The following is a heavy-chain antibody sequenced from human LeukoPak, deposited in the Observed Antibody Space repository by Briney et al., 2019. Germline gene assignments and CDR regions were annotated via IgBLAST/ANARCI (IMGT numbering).Heavy chain of an antibody. V-gene: IGHV3-23*01. J-gene: IGHJ4*02. D-gene: IGHD2/OR15-2a*01. Sequence: GGSLRLSCAASGFTFSSYAMSWVRQAPGKGLEWVSAISGSGGSTYYADSVKGRFTISRDTSKNTLYLQMNSLRAEDTAVYYWAKEIVPGTSRSFDYWGQGTLVTVSS. CDR3: AKEIVPGTSRSFDY. CDR2: ISGSGGST. CDR1: GFTFSSYA.